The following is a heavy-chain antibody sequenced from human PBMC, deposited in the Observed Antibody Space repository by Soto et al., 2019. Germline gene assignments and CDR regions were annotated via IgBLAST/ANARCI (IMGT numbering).Heavy chain of an antibody. D-gene: IGHD2-2*01. CDR3: ATSRDYCSSTSCYALDY. J-gene: IGHJ4*02. CDR2: IYYSGST. CDR1: GGSISSYY. V-gene: IGHV4-59*01. Sequence: SETLSLTCTVSGGSISSYYWSWIRQPPGKGLEWIGYIYYSGSTNYNPSLKSRVTISVDTSKNQFSLKLSSVTAADTAVYYCATSRDYCSSTSCYALDYWGQGTLVTVSS.